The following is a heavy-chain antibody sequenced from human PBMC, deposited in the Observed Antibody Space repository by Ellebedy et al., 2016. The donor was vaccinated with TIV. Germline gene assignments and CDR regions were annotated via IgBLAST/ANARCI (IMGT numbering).Heavy chain of an antibody. CDR3: ARSSFGNGYYGSIDY. CDR1: GYTFSNFF. D-gene: IGHD3-3*01. V-gene: IGHV1-46*04. Sequence: AASVKVSCKASGYTFSNFFMHWVRQAPGQGLEWMGKINPSDGSTSYAQKLQGRVTMTRETSTSTVYMQLSSLRSEDSAMYYCARSSFGNGYYGSIDYWGQGTLVTVSS. CDR2: INPSDGST. J-gene: IGHJ4*02.